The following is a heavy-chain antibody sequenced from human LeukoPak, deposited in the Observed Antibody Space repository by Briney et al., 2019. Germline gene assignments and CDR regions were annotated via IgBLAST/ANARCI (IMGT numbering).Heavy chain of an antibody. Sequence: PSETLSLTCTVSGGSISSYYWSWIRQPPGKGLEWIGYIYYSGSTNYNPSLKGRVTISVDTSKNQFSLKLSSVTAADTAVYYCARRGGYSYGYASYYYYYYMDVWGKGTTVTVSS. D-gene: IGHD5-18*01. CDR2: IYYSGST. CDR3: ARRGGYSYGYASYYYYYYMDV. J-gene: IGHJ6*03. V-gene: IGHV4-59*01. CDR1: GGSISSYY.